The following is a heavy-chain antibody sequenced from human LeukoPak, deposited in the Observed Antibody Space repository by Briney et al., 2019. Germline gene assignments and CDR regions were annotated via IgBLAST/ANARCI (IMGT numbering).Heavy chain of an antibody. CDR1: GYTFTSYG. CDR2: ISAYNGNT. Sequence: ASVKVSCKASGYTFTSYGISWVRQAPGQGLEWMGWISAYNGNTNYAQKLRGRVTMTTDTSTSTAYMELRSLRSDDTAVYYCARGGEMTTVTKGANDYWGQGTLVTVSS. CDR3: ARGGEMTTVTKGANDY. D-gene: IGHD4-17*01. V-gene: IGHV1-18*01. J-gene: IGHJ4*02.